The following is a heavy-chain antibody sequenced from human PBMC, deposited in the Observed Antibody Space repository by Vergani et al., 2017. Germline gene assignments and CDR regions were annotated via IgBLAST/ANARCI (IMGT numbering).Heavy chain of an antibody. D-gene: IGHD6-19*01. Sequence: QLQLQESGPGLVKPSATLSLTCSVSGTSIRSSNYYWGWIRQPPGKGLEWIASIYYSGSTNYNPPLKSRVTISVDTSKNQFSLKVRSVTAADTAVYFCAGHSTVEWLVKLGWIDPWGQGILVTVSS. J-gene: IGHJ5*02. CDR1: GTSIRSSNYY. CDR3: AGHSTVEWLVKLGWIDP. CDR2: IYYSGST. V-gene: IGHV4-39*01.